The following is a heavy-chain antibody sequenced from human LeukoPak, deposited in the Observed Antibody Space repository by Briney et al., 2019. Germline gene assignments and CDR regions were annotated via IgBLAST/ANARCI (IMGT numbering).Heavy chain of an antibody. D-gene: IGHD6-13*01. CDR3: ATGPTVASSSWLNDAFDI. CDR1: GYTLTELS. CDR2: FDPEDGET. J-gene: IGHJ3*02. V-gene: IGHV1-24*01. Sequence: ASVKVSCKVSGYTLTELSMHWVRQAPGKGLEWMGGFDPEDGETIYAQKFQGRVTMTEDTSTDTAYMELSSLRSEDTAVYYCATGPTVASSSWLNDAFDIWGQGTMVTVSS.